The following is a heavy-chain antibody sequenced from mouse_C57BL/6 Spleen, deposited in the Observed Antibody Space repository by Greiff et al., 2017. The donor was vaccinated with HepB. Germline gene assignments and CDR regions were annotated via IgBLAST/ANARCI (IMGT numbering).Heavy chain of an antibody. Sequence: EVQRVESGGALVKPGGSLKLSCAASGFTFSSYTMSWVRQTPEKRLEWVATISGGGGNTYYPDSVKGRFTISRDNAKNTLYLQMSSLRSEDTALYYCARHGANWPDDWGQGTTLTVSS. J-gene: IGHJ2*01. CDR2: ISGGGGNT. CDR3: ARHGANWPDD. CDR1: GFTFSSYT. V-gene: IGHV5-9*01. D-gene: IGHD4-1*01.